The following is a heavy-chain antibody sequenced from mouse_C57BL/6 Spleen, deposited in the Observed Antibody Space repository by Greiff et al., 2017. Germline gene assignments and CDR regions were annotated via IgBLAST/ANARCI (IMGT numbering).Heavy chain of an antibody. CDR1: GYTFTSYG. V-gene: IGHV1-81*01. CDR2: IYPRSGNT. CDR3: APSQLRLRWFAY. D-gene: IGHD3-2*02. J-gene: IGHJ3*01. Sequence: VQLQQSGAELARPGASVKLSCKASGYTFTSYGISWVKQRTGPGLAWIGEIYPRSGNTSYNEEFKGKATLTVDKSSSTAYMELRSLTSEDSAVYYCAPSQLRLRWFAYWGQGTLVTVSA.